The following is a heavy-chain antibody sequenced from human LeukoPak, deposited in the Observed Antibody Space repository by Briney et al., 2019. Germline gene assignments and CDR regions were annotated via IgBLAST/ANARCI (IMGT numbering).Heavy chain of an antibody. CDR3: ARHVRPYYYDSSGYRYFDY. Sequence: GGSLRLSCAASGFTFSSYWMSWVRQAPGKGLEWVANIKEDGSEKYYVDSVKGRFTISRDNAKNSLYLQMNSLRAEDTAVYYCARHVRPYYYDSSGYRYFDYWGQGTLVTVSS. CDR1: GFTFSSYW. CDR2: IKEDGSEK. D-gene: IGHD3-22*01. J-gene: IGHJ4*02. V-gene: IGHV3-7*01.